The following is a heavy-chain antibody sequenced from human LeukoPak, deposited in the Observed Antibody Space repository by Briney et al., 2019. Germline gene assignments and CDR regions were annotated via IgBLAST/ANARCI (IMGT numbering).Heavy chain of an antibody. V-gene: IGHV4-59*01. J-gene: IGHJ4*02. D-gene: IGHD6-13*01. CDR2: IYYSGST. CDR1: GGSFSGYY. CDR3: ARDNDVGAYSSSWLFDY. Sequence: PSETLSLTCAVYGGSFSGYYWSWIRQPPGKGLEWIGYIYYSGSTNYNPSLKSRVTISVDTSKNQFSLRLSSVTAADTAVYYCARDNDVGAYSSSWLFDYWGQGTLVTVSS.